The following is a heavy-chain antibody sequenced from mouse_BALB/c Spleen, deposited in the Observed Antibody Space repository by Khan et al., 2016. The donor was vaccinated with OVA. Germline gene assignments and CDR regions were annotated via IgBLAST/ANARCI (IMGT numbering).Heavy chain of an antibody. CDR3: VRAGAYYRNDGWFAY. D-gene: IGHD2-14*01. Sequence: QIQLVQSGAELARPGASVKMSCKASGYTFTSYTIHWIKLRPGQGMEWIGYFNPSNGYTNFNQKFKDKATLTADKSHPTAYLQLSCLTAADSAVYNCVRAGAYYRNDGWFAYWGQGTLVTVSA. V-gene: IGHV1-4*01. CDR2: FNPSNGYT. CDR1: GYTFTSYT. J-gene: IGHJ3*01.